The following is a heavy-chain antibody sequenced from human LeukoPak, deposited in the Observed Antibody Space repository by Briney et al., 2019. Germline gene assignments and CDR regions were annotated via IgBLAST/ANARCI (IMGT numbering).Heavy chain of an antibody. CDR2: IIPILGIA. J-gene: IGHJ4*02. D-gene: IGHD6-13*01. CDR1: GGTFSSYT. CDR3: AARPHSSSWGGY. V-gene: IGHV1-69*02. Sequence: GASVKVSCKASGGTFSSYTISWVRQAPGQGLEWMGRIIPILGIANYAQKFQGRVTITADKSTSTAYMELSSLRSEDTAVYYCAARPHSSSWGGYWGQGTPVTVSS.